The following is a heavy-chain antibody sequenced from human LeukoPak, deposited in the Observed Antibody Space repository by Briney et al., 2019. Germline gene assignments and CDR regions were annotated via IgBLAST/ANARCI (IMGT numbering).Heavy chain of an antibody. CDR2: ISYDGSNK. J-gene: IGHJ4*02. V-gene: IGHV3-30-3*01. D-gene: IGHD4-11*01. CDR3: ARRWHYSLDY. CDR1: GFTFSSYA. Sequence: GGSLTLSCAASGFTFSSYAMHWVRQAPGKGLEWVAVISYDGSNKYYADSVKGRFTISRDNSKNTLYLQMNSLRAEDTAVYYCARRWHYSLDYWGQGTLVTVSS.